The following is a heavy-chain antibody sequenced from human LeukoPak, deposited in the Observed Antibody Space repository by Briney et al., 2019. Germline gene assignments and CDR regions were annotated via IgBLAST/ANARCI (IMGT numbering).Heavy chain of an antibody. D-gene: IGHD6-6*01. CDR1: GGTFSSYA. CDR3: ARDFSYSSSYFDY. CDR2: IIPIFGTA. Sequence: SVKVSCKASGGTFSSYAISWVRQAPGQGLEWMGGIIPIFGTANYAQKFQGRVTITADESTSTAYMELSSLRSDDTAVYYCARDFSYSSSYFDYWGQGTLVTVSS. J-gene: IGHJ4*02. V-gene: IGHV1-69*01.